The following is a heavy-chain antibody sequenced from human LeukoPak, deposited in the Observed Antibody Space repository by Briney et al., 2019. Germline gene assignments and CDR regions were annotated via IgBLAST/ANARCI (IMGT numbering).Heavy chain of an antibody. Sequence: GGSLRLSCVASGPSFSSYNMYWVRQAPGKGPEWVAYITASDTTKYYADSVKGRFAISRDNVKKSLSLQMNSLRAEDTAVYYCVAASAFSSSWRSWGQGTVVTVSS. V-gene: IGHV3-48*01. CDR2: ITASDTTK. CDR3: VAASAFSSSWRS. J-gene: IGHJ5*02. CDR1: GPSFSSYN. D-gene: IGHD6-13*01.